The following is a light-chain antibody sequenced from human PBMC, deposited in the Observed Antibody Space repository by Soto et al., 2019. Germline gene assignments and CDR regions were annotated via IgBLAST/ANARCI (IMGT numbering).Light chain of an antibody. J-gene: IGKJ2*01. CDR3: QHYSSSPYA. CDR2: DAS. Sequence: EIVLTQSPGTLSLSPGERATLSCRASQSVSSNYLAWYQQIPGQAPRLLIYDASSRATGIPDRFSGSGSGTDFTLTISRLEPEDFAVYYCQHYSSSPYAFGQGAKLEMK. V-gene: IGKV3-20*01. CDR1: QSVSSNY.